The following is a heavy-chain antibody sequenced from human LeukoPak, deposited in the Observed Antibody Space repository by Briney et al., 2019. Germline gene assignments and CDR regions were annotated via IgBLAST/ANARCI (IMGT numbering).Heavy chain of an antibody. Sequence: KPSETLSLTCTVSGGSISSYYWSWIRQPPGKGLGWIGYIYYSGSTNYNPSLKSRVTISVDTSKNQFSLKLSSVTAADTAVYYCARDNRYCSGGSCYVYWGQGTLVTVSS. J-gene: IGHJ4*02. V-gene: IGHV4-59*01. D-gene: IGHD2-15*01. CDR3: ARDNRYCSGGSCYVY. CDR2: IYYSGST. CDR1: GGSISSYY.